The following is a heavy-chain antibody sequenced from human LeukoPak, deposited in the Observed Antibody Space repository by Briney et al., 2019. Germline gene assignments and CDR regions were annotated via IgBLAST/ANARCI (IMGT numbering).Heavy chain of an antibody. J-gene: IGHJ4*02. V-gene: IGHV4-34*01. Sequence: SETLSLTCAVYGGSFSGYYWSWIRQPPGKGLEWIGEINHSGSTNYNPSLKSRVTISVDTSKNQFSLKLSSVTAADTAVYYCARQSVGVTFDYWGQGRLVTVSS. D-gene: IGHD1-26*01. CDR1: GGSFSGYY. CDR3: ARQSVGVTFDY. CDR2: INHSGST.